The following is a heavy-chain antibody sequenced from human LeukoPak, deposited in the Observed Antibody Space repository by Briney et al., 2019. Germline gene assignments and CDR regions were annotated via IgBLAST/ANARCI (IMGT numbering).Heavy chain of an antibody. D-gene: IGHD6-13*01. CDR3: AADAGGAAAGLDFDY. J-gene: IGHJ4*02. CDR2: IVVGSGNT. Sequence: SVKVSCKVSGFTFTSSAMQWVRQSRGQRLEWIGWIVVGSGNTNYAQKFQERVTITRDMSTSTAYMELSSLRSEDTAVYYCAADAGGAAAGLDFDYWGQGTLVTVSS. V-gene: IGHV1-58*02. CDR1: GFTFTSSA.